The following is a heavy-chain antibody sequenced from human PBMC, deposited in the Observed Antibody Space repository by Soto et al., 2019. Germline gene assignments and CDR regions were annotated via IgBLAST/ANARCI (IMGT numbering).Heavy chain of an antibody. D-gene: IGHD2-15*01. V-gene: IGHV3-23*01. CDR2: ISGSGGST. CDR1: GFTFSSYA. CDR3: AKDPYCSGGSCYYDY. J-gene: IGHJ4*02. Sequence: GGSLRLSCAASGFTFSSYAMSWVRQAPGKGLEWVSAISGSGGSTYYADSMKGRFTISRDNSKNTLYLQMNSLRAKDTAVYYCAKDPYCSGGSCYYDYWGQGTLVTVSS.